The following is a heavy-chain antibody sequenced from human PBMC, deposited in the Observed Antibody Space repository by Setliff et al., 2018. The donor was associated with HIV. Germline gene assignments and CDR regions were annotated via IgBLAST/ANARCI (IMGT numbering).Heavy chain of an antibody. J-gene: IGHJ6*03. V-gene: IGHV1-69*05. CDR3: ARLSIPAYYYMDV. Sequence: SVKVSCKASGYTFTNFYMHWVRQAPGQGLEWMGGIIPIFGTANYAQKFQGRVTITTDESTSTAYMELRSLRSDDTAVYYCARLSIPAYYYMDVWGKGTTVTVSS. D-gene: IGHD2-21*01. CDR2: IIPIFGTA. CDR1: GYTFTNFY.